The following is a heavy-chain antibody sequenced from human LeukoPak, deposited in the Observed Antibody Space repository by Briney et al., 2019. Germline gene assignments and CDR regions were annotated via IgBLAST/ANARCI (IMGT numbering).Heavy chain of an antibody. V-gene: IGHV1-2*02. CDR3: ASGGDIVVVPAALSCFDP. CDR2: INPNSGGT. CDR1: GYTFTGYY. D-gene: IGHD2-2*01. J-gene: IGHJ5*02. Sequence: GASVKVSCKASGYTFTGYYMHWVRQAPGQGLEWMGWINPNSGGTNYAQKFQGRVTMTRNTSISTAYMELSRLRSDDTAVYYCASGGDIVVVPAALSCFDPWGQGTLVTVVS.